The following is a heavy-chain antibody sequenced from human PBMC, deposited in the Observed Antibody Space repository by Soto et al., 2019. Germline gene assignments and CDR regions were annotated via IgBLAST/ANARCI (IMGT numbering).Heavy chain of an antibody. CDR1: GFTFSTYG. V-gene: IGHV3-30*18. CDR3: AKDLQSYGDYDYYCY. Sequence: QVQLVESGGGEVQPGRSLTISCAASGFTFSTYGMHWVRQTPGKGLEWVAVISYDGTNKFYSDSVKGRFTISRDNFKNMLTLQMNSLRADDTAVYSCAKDLQSYGDYDYYCY. J-gene: IGHJ6*03. CDR2: ISYDGTNK. D-gene: IGHD2-21*02.